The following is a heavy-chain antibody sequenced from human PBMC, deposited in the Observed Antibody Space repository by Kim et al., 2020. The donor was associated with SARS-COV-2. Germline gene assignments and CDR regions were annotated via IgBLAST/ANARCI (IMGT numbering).Heavy chain of an antibody. CDR3: AKGKDTQGLWFGESTPPHFEY. Sequence: GGSLRLSCAASGFTFSSYAMTWVRQAPGKGLEWVSVIYSGGSITHYADSVKGRFTISRDNSKNTLYLQMNSLRAEDTAVYYCAKGKDTQGLWFGESTPPHFEYWGQGTLVTVSS. CDR1: GFTFSSYA. V-gene: IGHV3-23*03. CDR2: IYSGGSIT. D-gene: IGHD3-10*01. J-gene: IGHJ4*02.